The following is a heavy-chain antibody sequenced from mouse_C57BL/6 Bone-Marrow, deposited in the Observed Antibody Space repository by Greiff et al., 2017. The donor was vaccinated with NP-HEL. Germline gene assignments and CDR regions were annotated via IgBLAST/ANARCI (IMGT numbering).Heavy chain of an antibody. V-gene: IGHV1-19*01. J-gene: IGHJ2*01. CDR1: GYTFTDYY. D-gene: IGHD1-1*01. Sequence: VQLQQSGPVLVKPGASVKMSCKASGYTFTDYYMNWVKQSHGKSLEWIGVINPYNGGTSYNQKFKGKATLTVDKSSSTAYMELNSLTSEDSAVYYCARGTTVVATPIDYWGQGTTLTVSS. CDR2: INPYNGGT. CDR3: ARGTTVVATPIDY.